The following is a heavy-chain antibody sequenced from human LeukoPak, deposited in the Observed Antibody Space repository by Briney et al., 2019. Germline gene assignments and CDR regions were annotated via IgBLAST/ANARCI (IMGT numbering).Heavy chain of an antibody. CDR2: IYTSGSA. CDR3: ASEPGNYDFWSGP. D-gene: IGHD3-3*01. J-gene: IGHJ5*02. V-gene: IGHV4-61*02. CDR1: GGSTSSGTYY. Sequence: SETLSLTCTVSGGSTSSGTYYWNWIRQPAGKGLEWIGRIYTSGSATYNPSLKSRVTISMDTSKNQFSLRLTSVTAADTAVYYCASEPGNYDFWSGPWGPGTLVTVSS.